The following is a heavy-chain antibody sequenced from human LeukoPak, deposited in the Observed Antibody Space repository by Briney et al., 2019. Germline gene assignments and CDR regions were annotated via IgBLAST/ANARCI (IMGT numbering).Heavy chain of an antibody. CDR2: ISERGGST. Sequence: GGSLRLSCVVSGISLSNYAMTWVRQAPGKGLEWVSYISERGGSTTYADSVKGRFTISRDTSLNTLYLQMSNLRAEDTAVYFCAKRGVVIRGILVIGYHQEAYHYDFWGQGVLVTVSS. J-gene: IGHJ4*02. D-gene: IGHD3-10*01. CDR1: GISLSNYA. V-gene: IGHV3-23*01. CDR3: AKRGVVIRGILVIGYHQEAYHYDF.